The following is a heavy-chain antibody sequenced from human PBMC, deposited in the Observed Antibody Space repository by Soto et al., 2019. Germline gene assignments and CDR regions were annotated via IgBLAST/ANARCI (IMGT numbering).Heavy chain of an antibody. D-gene: IGHD3-10*01. J-gene: IGHJ5*02. CDR2: IYHSGST. Sequence: QLQLQESGSGLVKPSQTLSLTCAVSGGSISSGGYSWSWIRQQPGKGLEWIGYIYHSGSTYYNPSLKCRATISVDRSKNQFSLKLSSVTAADTAVYCCARGPKQRVRDNWFDPWGQGTLVTVSS. CDR3: ARGPKQRVRDNWFDP. CDR1: GGSISSGGYS. V-gene: IGHV4-30-2*01.